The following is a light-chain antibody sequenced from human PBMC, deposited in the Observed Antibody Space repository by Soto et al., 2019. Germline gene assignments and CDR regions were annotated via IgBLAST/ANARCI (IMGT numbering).Light chain of an antibody. Sequence: EIVLTQSPATLSLSPGERATLSCRASQSVSSYLAWYQQKPGQAPRLLIYDASNRATGIPARFSGSGSVTAFTLTISSLEPEDFAVYYCQQRSNWLRTFGQGTRLEIK. J-gene: IGKJ5*01. CDR2: DAS. V-gene: IGKV3-11*01. CDR3: QQRSNWLRT. CDR1: QSVSSY.